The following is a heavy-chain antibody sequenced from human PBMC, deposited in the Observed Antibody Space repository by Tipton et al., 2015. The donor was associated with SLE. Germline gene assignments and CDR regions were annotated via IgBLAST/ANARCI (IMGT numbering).Heavy chain of an antibody. CDR3: ARVGRGVATIGVAFDI. CDR1: GGSISSSTYY. D-gene: IGHD5-12*01. Sequence: TLSLTCTVSGGSISSSTYYWGWIRQPPGKGLEWIGSIYYSGSTYYNPSLKSRVTISVDTSKNQFSLKLSSVTAADTAVYYCARVGRGVATIGVAFDIWGQGTMVTVSS. J-gene: IGHJ3*02. CDR2: IYYSGST. V-gene: IGHV4-39*07.